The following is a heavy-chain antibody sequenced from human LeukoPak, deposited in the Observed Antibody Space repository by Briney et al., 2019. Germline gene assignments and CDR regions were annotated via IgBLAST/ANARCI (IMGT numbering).Heavy chain of an antibody. V-gene: IGHV3-7*01. J-gene: IGHJ5*02. D-gene: IGHD3-22*01. CDR1: GFSFSSYW. Sequence: GGSLRLSCAASGFSFSSYWMTWVRQAPGKGLEWVANLKQDGSEKYYVDSVKGQFTISRDNAKNSLYLQMNSLRAEDTAVYYCARVPYDSSGYYLMGFDPWGQGTLVTVSS. CDR3: ARVPYDSSGYYLMGFDP. CDR2: LKQDGSEK.